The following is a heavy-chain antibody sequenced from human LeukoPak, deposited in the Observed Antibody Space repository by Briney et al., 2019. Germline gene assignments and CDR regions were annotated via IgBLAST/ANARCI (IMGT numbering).Heavy chain of an antibody. Sequence: GGFLRLSCAASGFTSSSYAMSWVRQAPGKGLEWVSAISGSGGSTYYADSVKGRFTISRDNSKNTLYLQMNSLRAEDTAVYYCAKEPAYSSGWYGVYYFDYWGQGTLVTVSS. D-gene: IGHD6-19*01. CDR2: ISGSGGST. V-gene: IGHV3-23*01. CDR3: AKEPAYSSGWYGVYYFDY. J-gene: IGHJ4*02. CDR1: GFTSSSYA.